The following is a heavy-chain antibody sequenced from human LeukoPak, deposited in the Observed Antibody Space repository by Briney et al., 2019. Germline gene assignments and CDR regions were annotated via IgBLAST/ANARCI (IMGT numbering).Heavy chain of an antibody. CDR1: GGSFSGYY. V-gene: IGHV4-34*01. CDR2: INHSGST. CDR3: ASTPSSGGSRITQTPIYDY. Sequence: SETLSLTCAVSGGSFSGYYWTWIRQPPGKGLEWIGEINHSGSTNYNPSLKSRVTISVDTSKNQFSLKLSSVTAADTAVYYCASTPSSGGSRITQTPIYDYWGQGTLVTVSS. D-gene: IGHD2-15*01. J-gene: IGHJ4*02.